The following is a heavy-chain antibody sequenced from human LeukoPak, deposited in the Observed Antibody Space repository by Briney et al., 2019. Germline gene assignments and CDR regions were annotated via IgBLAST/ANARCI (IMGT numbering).Heavy chain of an antibody. CDR3: AHHCSSTSCPDY. CDR1: GGSISSSNW. CDR2: IYHSGST. J-gene: IGHJ4*02. D-gene: IGHD2-2*01. Sequence: PSGTLSLTCAVSGGSISSSNWWSWVRQPPGKGLEWIGEIYHSGSTNYNPSLKSRVTTSVDKSKNQFSLKLSSVTAADTAVYYCAHHCSSTSCPDYWGQGTLVTVSS. V-gene: IGHV4-4*02.